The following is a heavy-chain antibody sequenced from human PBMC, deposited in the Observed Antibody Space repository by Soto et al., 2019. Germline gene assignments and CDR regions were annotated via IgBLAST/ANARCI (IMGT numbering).Heavy chain of an antibody. CDR2: MNPNSGNT. J-gene: IGHJ5*02. Sequence: ASVKVSCKGSGYTFTSYHINWVRQATGQGLEWMGWMNPNSGNTGYAQTLQGRVTMTWDTSISTAYMGLSSLRFEDTAMYYCARGHISSTKNWLDPWGQGTLVTVS. CDR3: ARGHISSTKNWLDP. V-gene: IGHV1-8*01. CDR1: GYTFTSYH. D-gene: IGHD6-6*01.